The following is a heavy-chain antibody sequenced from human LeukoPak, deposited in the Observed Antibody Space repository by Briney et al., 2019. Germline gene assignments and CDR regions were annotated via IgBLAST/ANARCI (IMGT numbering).Heavy chain of an antibody. V-gene: IGHV3-23*01. CDR3: AKEDVQVDYFDS. CDR1: GFTFSSYA. J-gene: IGHJ4*02. Sequence: GGSLRLSCAASGFTFSSYAMSWVRQAPGKGLEWVAAITGSGTGTDLADSVKGRFSISRDNSKNTVYLQMNSLRADDTAVYFCAKEDVQVDYFDSWGQGTLVTVSS. CDR2: ITGSGTGT.